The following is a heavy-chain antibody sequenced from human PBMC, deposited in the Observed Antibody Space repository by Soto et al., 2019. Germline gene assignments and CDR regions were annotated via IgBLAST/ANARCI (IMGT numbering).Heavy chain of an antibody. D-gene: IGHD3-16*01. CDR3: ARQSGGPQCGLCYMDV. CDR1: GYSFTSYW. CDR2: IYPGDSDT. J-gene: IGHJ6*03. Sequence: PGESLKISCQGSGYSFTSYWIGWVRQMPGKGLEWMGIIYPGDSDTRYSPSFQGQVTISADKSISTAYLQWSSLKASDTAMYYCARQSGGPQCGLCYMDVWGKGTTVTVSS. V-gene: IGHV5-51*01.